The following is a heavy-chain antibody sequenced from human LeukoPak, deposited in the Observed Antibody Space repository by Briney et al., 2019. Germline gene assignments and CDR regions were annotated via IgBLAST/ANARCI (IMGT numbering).Heavy chain of an antibody. V-gene: IGHV1-69*01. CDR2: IIPTFGTA. CDR1: GGTFSSYA. CDR3: ARGNLERTYYDILAGTYGMDV. J-gene: IGHJ6*04. D-gene: IGHD3-9*01. Sequence: SVKVSCKASGGTFSSYAISWVRQAPGQGLEWMGGIIPTFGTANYAQKFQGRVTITAGESTSTAYMELSSLRSEDTAVYYCARGNLERTYYDILAGTYGMDVWGKGTTVTVSS.